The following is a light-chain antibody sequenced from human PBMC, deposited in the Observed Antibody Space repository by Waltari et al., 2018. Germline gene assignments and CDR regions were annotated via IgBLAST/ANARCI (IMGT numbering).Light chain of an antibody. J-gene: IGKJ3*01. CDR2: WAS. Sequence: DIVMTQSPDSLAVSLGERATINCKSSQNILSRSNNKNHLARYQQKPGQPPKLLIYWASPRESGVPDRFSGSGSGTDFTLTFRSLQAEDVAVYYCQQFYRTPFTFGPGTKVDIK. CDR3: QQFYRTPFT. V-gene: IGKV4-1*01. CDR1: QNILSRSNNKNH.